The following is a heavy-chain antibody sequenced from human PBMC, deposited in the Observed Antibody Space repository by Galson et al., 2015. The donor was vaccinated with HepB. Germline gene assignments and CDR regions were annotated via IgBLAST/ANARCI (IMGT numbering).Heavy chain of an antibody. Sequence: QSGAEVKKPGESLRISCKGSGYSFTSYWISWVRQMPGKGLEWMGRIDPSDSYTNYSPSFQGHVTISADKSISTAYLQWSSLKASDTAMYYCARLGEQGWLVPMGYYYYYMDVWGKGTTVTVSS. CDR1: GYSFTSYW. J-gene: IGHJ6*03. CDR2: IDPSDSYT. CDR3: ARLGEQGWLVPMGYYYYYMDV. D-gene: IGHD3-16*01. V-gene: IGHV5-10-1*01.